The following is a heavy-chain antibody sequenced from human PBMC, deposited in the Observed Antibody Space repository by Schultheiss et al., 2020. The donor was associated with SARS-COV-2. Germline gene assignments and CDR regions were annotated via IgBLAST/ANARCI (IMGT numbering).Heavy chain of an antibody. CDR3: ARDPRTIAVAGHFDY. CDR2: ISYDGSDK. CDR1: GFTFSNYA. Sequence: GGSLRLSCAASGFTFSNYAMHWVRQAPGKGLQWVAVISYDGSDKYYADSVKGRFTISRDSSKNTLYLQMNSLRAEDTAVYYCARDPRTIAVAGHFDYWGQGTLVTVSS. D-gene: IGHD6-19*01. J-gene: IGHJ4*02. V-gene: IGHV3-30*04.